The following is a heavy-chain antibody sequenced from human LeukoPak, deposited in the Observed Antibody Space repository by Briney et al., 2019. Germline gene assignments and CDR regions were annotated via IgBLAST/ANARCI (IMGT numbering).Heavy chain of an antibody. CDR1: GFTFSSYG. Sequence: PGGSLTLSCAASGFTFSSYGMHWVRQAPGKGLEWVVVISYDGSNKYYADSVKGRFTISRDNSKNTLYLQMNSLRAEDTAVYYCAKERTIDGNVGFEYWGQGTLVTASS. V-gene: IGHV3-30*18. J-gene: IGHJ4*02. CDR3: AKERTIDGNVGFEY. CDR2: ISYDGSNK. D-gene: IGHD1-26*01.